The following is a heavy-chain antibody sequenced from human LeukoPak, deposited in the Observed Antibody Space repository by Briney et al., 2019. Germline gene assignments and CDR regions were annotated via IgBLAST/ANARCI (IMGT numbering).Heavy chain of an antibody. D-gene: IGHD3-22*01. CDR2: INHSGST. CDR1: GGSFSGYY. J-gene: IGHJ3*02. V-gene: IGHV4-34*01. CDR3: ARHRGYDRSGYYFVDAFDI. Sequence: NPSETLSLTCAVYGGSFSGYYWSWIRQPPGKGLEWIGEINHSGSTNYNPSLKSRVTISVDTSKNQFSLKLSSVTAADTAVYYCARHRGYDRSGYYFVDAFDIWGQGTMVTVSS.